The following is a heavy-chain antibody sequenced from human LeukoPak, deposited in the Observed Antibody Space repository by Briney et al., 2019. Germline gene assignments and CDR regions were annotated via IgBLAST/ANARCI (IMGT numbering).Heavy chain of an antibody. V-gene: IGHV3-9*01. Sequence: GRSLRLSCAASGFTFDEYAMHWVRQAPGKGLEWVSGISYSSGSIGYVDSVKGRFTISRDNAKNSLYLQMNSLRAEDTAVYYCAKDLSDSSYYYYYMDVWGKGTTVTVSS. CDR1: GFTFDEYA. CDR2: ISYSSGSI. CDR3: AKDLSDSSYYYYYMDV. J-gene: IGHJ6*03. D-gene: IGHD2-15*01.